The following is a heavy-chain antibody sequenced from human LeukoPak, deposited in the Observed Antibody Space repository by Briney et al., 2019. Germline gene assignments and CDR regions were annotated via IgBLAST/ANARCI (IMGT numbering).Heavy chain of an antibody. Sequence: SETLSLTCTVSGGSISSYYWISIRQPPGKGLEWIGYIYYSGSTNYNPSLKSRVTISVDTSKNQFSLKLSSVTAADTAVYYCARATYHSPFDYWGQGTLVTVSS. CDR2: IYYSGST. CDR1: GGSISSYY. V-gene: IGHV4-59*01. CDR3: ARATYHSPFDY. D-gene: IGHD2-2*01. J-gene: IGHJ4*02.